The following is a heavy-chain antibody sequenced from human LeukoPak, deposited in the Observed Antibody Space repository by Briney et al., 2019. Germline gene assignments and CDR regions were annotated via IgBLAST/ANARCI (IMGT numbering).Heavy chain of an antibody. J-gene: IGHJ3*02. CDR2: IYPGDSDT. CDR3: AKGSTWSSDAFDI. CDR1: GYSFTSYW. Sequence: KVGESLKISCKGSGYSFTSYWIGWVRQMPGKGLEWMGIIYPGDSDTRYSPSFQGQVTISADKSISTAYLQWSSLKASDTAMYYCAKGSTWSSDAFDIWGQGTMVTVSS. V-gene: IGHV5-51*01. D-gene: IGHD6-13*01.